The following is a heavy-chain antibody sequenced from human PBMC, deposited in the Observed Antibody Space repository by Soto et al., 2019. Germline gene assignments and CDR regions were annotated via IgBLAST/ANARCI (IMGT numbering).Heavy chain of an antibody. CDR3: ARSPQPTRGIHWSFDV. V-gene: IGHV3-30*03. Sequence: QVQLVESGGGVVQPGRSLGLSCAASGFTFNTYGMHWVRQAPGKGLEWVAAISYDGINKYYADSVKGRFTISRDNSKNTLYVQMHSLRPEDTAVYYCARSPQPTRGIHWSFDVWGRGILVTVSS. D-gene: IGHD1-26*01. J-gene: IGHJ2*01. CDR1: GFTFNTYG. CDR2: ISYDGINK.